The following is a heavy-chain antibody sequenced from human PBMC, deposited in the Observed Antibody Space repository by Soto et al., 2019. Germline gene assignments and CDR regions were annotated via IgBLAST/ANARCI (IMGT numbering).Heavy chain of an antibody. CDR3: ARGSGSRPYYYYGMDV. Sequence: TLSLTCAVSGGSISSGGYSWSWIRQPPGKGLEWIGYIYHSGSTYYNPSLKSRVTISVDRSKNQFSLKLSSVTAADTAVYYCARGSGSRPYYYYGMDVWGQGTTVTV. CDR2: IYHSGST. V-gene: IGHV4-30-2*01. CDR1: GGSISSGGYS. D-gene: IGHD3-10*01. J-gene: IGHJ6*02.